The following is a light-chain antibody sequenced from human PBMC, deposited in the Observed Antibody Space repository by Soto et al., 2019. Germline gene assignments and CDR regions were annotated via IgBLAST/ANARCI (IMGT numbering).Light chain of an antibody. CDR2: KAS. Sequence: DIQMTQSPSTLSASVGDRVTITCRASQSISSWLAWYQQKPGKAPKLLIYKASSLESGVPSRFSGSGSGTEFTLTISSLQPDDFATYYCRQYNSYSRTFGQGTKM. CDR3: RQYNSYSRT. V-gene: IGKV1-5*03. CDR1: QSISSW. J-gene: IGKJ2*01.